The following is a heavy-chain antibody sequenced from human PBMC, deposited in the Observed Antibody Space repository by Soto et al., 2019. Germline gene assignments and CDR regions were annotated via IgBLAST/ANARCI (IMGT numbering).Heavy chain of an antibody. CDR1: SGSISSGGFD. V-gene: IGHV4-31*03. D-gene: IGHD3-3*01. J-gene: IGHJ4*02. Sequence: PSESLAITCTVSSGSISSGGFDWSWIRQHPGKGLEWIGYIYYSGSTYYNPSLKSRVTISVDTSKNQFSLKLSSVTAADTAVYYCARSDNLWSGFDYWGQGTLVTVSS. CDR2: IYYSGST. CDR3: ARSDNLWSGFDY.